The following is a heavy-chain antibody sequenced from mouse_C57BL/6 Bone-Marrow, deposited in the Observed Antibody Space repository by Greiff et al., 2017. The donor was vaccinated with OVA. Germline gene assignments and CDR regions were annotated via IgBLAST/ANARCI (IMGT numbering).Heavy chain of an antibody. D-gene: IGHD4-1*01. Sequence: QVQLQQSDAELVKPGASVKISCKVSGYTFTDHTIHWMKQRPEQGLEWIGYIYPGDGSTKYTEKFKGKATLTADKSPSTAYMQLNSLTSEDSAVYVCARRNLTGTGYFGGWGTGTTVTVAS. CDR2: IYPGDGST. J-gene: IGHJ1*03. CDR1: GYTFTDHT. V-gene: IGHV1-78*01. CDR3: ARRNLTGTGYFGG.